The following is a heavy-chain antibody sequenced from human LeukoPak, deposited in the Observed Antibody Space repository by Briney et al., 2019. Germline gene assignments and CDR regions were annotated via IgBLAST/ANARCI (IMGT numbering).Heavy chain of an antibody. CDR2: IRGDGRAT. D-gene: IGHD3-22*01. CDR3: ASNYYDSSGYRI. CDR1: GFIFTDYW. V-gene: IGHV3-74*03. J-gene: IGHJ3*02. Sequence: PGGSLRLSCAASGFIFTDYWMHWVRQAPGKELVWVARIRGDGRATTYADSVKGRFTISRDNAKTSLYLQMNSLRAEDTAVYYCASNYYDSSGYRIWGQGTMVTVSS.